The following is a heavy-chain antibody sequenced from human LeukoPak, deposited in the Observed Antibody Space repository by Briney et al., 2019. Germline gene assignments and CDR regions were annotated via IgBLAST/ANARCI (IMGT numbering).Heavy chain of an antibody. V-gene: IGHV3-11*01. CDR2: ISSSGSTI. CDR3: AKSVEHSNYRKFHD. CDR1: GFTFSDYY. Sequence: GGSLRLSCAASGFTFSDYYMSWIRQAPGKGLEWVSYISSSGSTIYYADSVKGRFTISRANSKNTLYLQMKSLRVDDTAVYYCAKSVEHSNYRKFHDWGQGTLVTVSS. J-gene: IGHJ4*02. D-gene: IGHD4-11*01.